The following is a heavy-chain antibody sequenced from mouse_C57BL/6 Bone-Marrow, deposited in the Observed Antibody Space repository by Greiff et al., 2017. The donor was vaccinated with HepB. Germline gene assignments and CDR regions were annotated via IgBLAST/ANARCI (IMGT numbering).Heavy chain of an antibody. J-gene: IGHJ3*01. CDR1: GYAFSSYW. V-gene: IGHV1-80*01. CDR2: IYPGDGDT. Sequence: VQLQESGAELVKPGASVKISCKASGYAFSSYWMNWVKQRPGKGLEWIGQIYPGDGDTNYNGKFKGKATLTADKSSSTAYMQLSSLTSEDSAVYFCARKSDDYSWFAYWGQGTLVTVSA. CDR3: ARKSDDYSWFAY. D-gene: IGHD2-3*01.